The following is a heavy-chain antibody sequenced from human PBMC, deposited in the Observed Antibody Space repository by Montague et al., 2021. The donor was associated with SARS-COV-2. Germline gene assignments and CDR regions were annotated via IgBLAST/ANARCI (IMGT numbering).Heavy chain of an antibody. CDR2: IYHSGST. CDR1: GGSISNSNW. V-gene: IGHV4-4*02. J-gene: IGHJ6*02. CDR3: ARFGPYYGSGSYYNGGMDV. Sequence: SETLSLTCAVSGGSISNSNWWSWVRQPPGKGLEWIGEIYHSGSTNYNPSLKSRVTISVDKSKNQFSLKLSSVTAADTAVYYCARFGPYYGSGSYYNGGMDVWGQGTTVTVSS. D-gene: IGHD3-10*01.